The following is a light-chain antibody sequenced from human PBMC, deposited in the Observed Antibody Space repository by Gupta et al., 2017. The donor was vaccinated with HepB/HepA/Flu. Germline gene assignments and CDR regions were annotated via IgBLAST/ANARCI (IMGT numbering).Light chain of an antibody. CDR3: SSYTSSSTRV. Sequence: QSALTQPASVPGSPGQSITISCTGTSSDVGGYNYVSWYQQHPGKAPKLMIYDVSNRPSGVSNRFSGSKSGNTASLTISGLQAEDEADYYCSSYTSSSTRVFGGGIKLTVL. V-gene: IGLV2-14*03. CDR2: DVS. J-gene: IGLJ3*02. CDR1: SSDVGGYNY.